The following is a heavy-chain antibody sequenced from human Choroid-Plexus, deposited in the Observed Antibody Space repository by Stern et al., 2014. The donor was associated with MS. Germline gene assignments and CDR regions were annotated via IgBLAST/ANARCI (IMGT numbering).Heavy chain of an antibody. Sequence: QVQLVESGGGVVHPGRPLRLSCVASGFTFGSCAMPWVRQAPGKGLEWVAGVSYDGSNKYYADSVKGRFTSSRDNSQNTLYMQMSSLRPEDTAVYYCAKDRQYLTYFFDHWGQGSLVTVSS. CDR3: AKDRQYLTYFFDH. J-gene: IGHJ5*02. V-gene: IGHV3-30*18. D-gene: IGHD2/OR15-2a*01. CDR1: GFTFGSCA. CDR2: VSYDGSNK.